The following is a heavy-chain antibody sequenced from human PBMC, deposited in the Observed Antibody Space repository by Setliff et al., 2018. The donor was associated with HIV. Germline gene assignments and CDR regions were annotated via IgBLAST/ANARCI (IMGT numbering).Heavy chain of an antibody. CDR2: IFSSDQS. D-gene: IGHD3-16*01. V-gene: IGHV2-26*01. Sequence: SGPTLVNPTETLTLTCILSGFSVSSGGVGVSWIRQPPGKALEWLAHIFSSDQSRFNTALKNRLTISKDTSRSQVVLTMTNTDPVDTATYYCARFKDYVWSSWRPPPFDSWGQGILVTVSS. CDR3: ARFKDYVWSSWRPPPFDS. J-gene: IGHJ4*02. CDR1: GFSVSSGGVG.